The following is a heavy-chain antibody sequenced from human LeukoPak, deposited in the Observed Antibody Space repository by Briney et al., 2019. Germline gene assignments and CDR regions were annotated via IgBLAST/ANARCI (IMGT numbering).Heavy chain of an antibody. D-gene: IGHD6-13*01. Sequence: GESLKISCKGSGYSFTSYWIGWVRQMPGKGLEWMGIIYPGDSDTRYSLSFQGQVTISADKSISTAYLQWSSLKASDTAMYYCARHLAGYSSSIMTWGQGTLVTVSS. CDR1: GYSFTSYW. J-gene: IGHJ5*02. CDR3: ARHLAGYSSSIMT. V-gene: IGHV5-51*01. CDR2: IYPGDSDT.